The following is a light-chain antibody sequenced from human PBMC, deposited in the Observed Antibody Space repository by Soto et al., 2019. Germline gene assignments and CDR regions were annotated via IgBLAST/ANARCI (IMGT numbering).Light chain of an antibody. CDR3: QHLHCYPYT. J-gene: IGKJ5*01. V-gene: IGKV1-5*03. CDR1: QIVGTW. Sequence: KMTESPTSVSASVGGSVNITSRASQIVGTWLAWYQQKPGKAPKLLIYKASSLESGVPFRFSGSGSGAEFTLTISCLQPDDFAIYYCQHLHCYPYTLGQGTRLEIK. CDR2: KAS.